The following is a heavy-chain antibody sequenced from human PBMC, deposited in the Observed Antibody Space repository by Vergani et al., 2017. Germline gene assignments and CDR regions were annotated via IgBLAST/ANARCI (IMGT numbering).Heavy chain of an antibody. CDR3: ARLPRGLRGMSLEY. CDR1: GYTFTNYW. D-gene: IGHD3-10*01. J-gene: IGHJ4*02. Sequence: EVRLVQSGPEVKKPGESVKISCETSGYTFTNYWVAWVRQRPGKGLEWMGLIFPGDADTRYSPSFEGQVTISGDTSTSTAYVQWPSLKASDTAVYFCARLPRGLRGMSLEYWGQGTLVTVSS. CDR2: IFPGDADT. V-gene: IGHV5-51*01.